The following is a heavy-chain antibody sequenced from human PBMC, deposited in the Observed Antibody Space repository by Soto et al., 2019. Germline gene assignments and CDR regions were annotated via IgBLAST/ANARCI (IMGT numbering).Heavy chain of an antibody. CDR3: AVSRDCSSTSCYAAIDY. D-gene: IGHD2-2*01. CDR1: GYTFTSYG. J-gene: IGHJ4*02. Sequence: ASVKVSCKASGYTFTSYGISWVRQAPGQGLEWMGWISAYNGDTNYAQKLQDRVTMTTDTSTSTAYMELRSLRSDDTAVYYCAVSRDCSSTSCYAAIDYWGQGTLVTVSS. V-gene: IGHV1-18*01. CDR2: ISAYNGDT.